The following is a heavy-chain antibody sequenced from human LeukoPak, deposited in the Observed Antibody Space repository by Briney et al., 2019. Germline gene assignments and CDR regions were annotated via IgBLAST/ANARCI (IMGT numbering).Heavy chain of an antibody. V-gene: IGHV1-46*01. CDR1: GYTFTSYY. D-gene: IGHD2-15*01. CDR3: ARGAESYYCSGGSCYFSLDY. Sequence: ASVKVSCKASGYTFTSYYMHWVRQAPGQGLEWMGIINPSGGSTSYAQKFQGRVTMTRDTSTSTVYMELSSLRSEDAAVYYCARGAESYYCSGGSCYFSLDYWGQGTLVTVSS. J-gene: IGHJ4*02. CDR2: INPSGGST.